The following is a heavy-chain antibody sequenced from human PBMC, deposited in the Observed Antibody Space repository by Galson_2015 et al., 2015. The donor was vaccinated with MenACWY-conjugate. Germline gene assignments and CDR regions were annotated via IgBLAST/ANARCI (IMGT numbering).Heavy chain of an antibody. J-gene: IGHJ4*02. Sequence: SPRLSCAASGFTFSDYYMSWIRQAPGKGLEWVAYISSGHIYSNHADSVKGRFTISRDNAKNSLFLQMYSLRAEDTAVYFCARTPRSYSGYTFEKWGQGTLVTVSS. V-gene: IGHV3-11*06. CDR3: ARTPRSYSGYTFEK. D-gene: IGHD5-12*01. CDR1: GFTFSDYY. CDR2: ISSGHIYS.